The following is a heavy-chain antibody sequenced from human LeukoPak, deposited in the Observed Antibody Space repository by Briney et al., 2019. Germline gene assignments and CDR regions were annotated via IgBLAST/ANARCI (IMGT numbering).Heavy chain of an antibody. Sequence: GGSLRLSCAASGFTFSSYWMHWVRQAPGKGLVWVSRINSDGSSTSYADSVKGRFTISRDNAKNTLYLQMNSLRAEDTAVYYCAKGYFYGDSPEPNFDYWGQGTLVTVSS. D-gene: IGHD4-17*01. CDR3: AKGYFYGDSPEPNFDY. V-gene: IGHV3-74*01. J-gene: IGHJ4*02. CDR1: GFTFSSYW. CDR2: INSDGSST.